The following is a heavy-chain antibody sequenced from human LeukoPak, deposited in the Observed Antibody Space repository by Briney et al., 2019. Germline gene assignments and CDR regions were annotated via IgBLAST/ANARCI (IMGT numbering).Heavy chain of an antibody. V-gene: IGHV3-11*06. CDR1: VFTFSDYY. J-gene: IGHJ4*02. CDR2: ISSSSSYT. CDR3: ARRSIAPSEDLDY. D-gene: IGHD6-6*01. Sequence: PGGSLRLSCAASVFTFSDYYISWIRQAPGKGLEWVSYISSSSSYTNYADSVKGRFSISRDNAKNSLYLQMNSLRAEDTAVYYCARRSIAPSEDLDYWGQGTLVTVSS.